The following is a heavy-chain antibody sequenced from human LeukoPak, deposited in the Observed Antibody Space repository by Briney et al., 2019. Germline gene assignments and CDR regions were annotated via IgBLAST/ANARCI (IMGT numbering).Heavy chain of an antibody. D-gene: IGHD4/OR15-4a*01. V-gene: IGHV1-2*02. CDR3: AREYGDNSAAHFDS. J-gene: IGHJ4*02. CDR1: GYTFTGYY. Sequence: ASVKVSCKAAGYTFTGYYIYWVRQAPGQGLECMVWINANTGVTNYAQKFWGRVTMTRDTSVSTAYMELSRLTSDDTAVYFCAREYGDNSAAHFDSWGQGTLVTVSS. CDR2: INANTGVT.